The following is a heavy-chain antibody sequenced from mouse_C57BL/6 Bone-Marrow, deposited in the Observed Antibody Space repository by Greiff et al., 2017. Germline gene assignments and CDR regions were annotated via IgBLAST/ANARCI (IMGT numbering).Heavy chain of an antibody. V-gene: IGHV5-6*01. D-gene: IGHD6-2*01. J-gene: IGHJ2*01. CDR3: ARLSYYLDY. CDR2: ISSGGSYT. CDR1: GFTFSSYG. Sequence: EVQLVESGGDLVKPGGSLKLSCAASGFTFSSYGMSWVRQTPDKRLEWVATISSGGSYTYYPDSVKGRFTISRDNATNTLYLQMSSLTSADTAMYYGARLSYYLDYGGQGTTLTVSS.